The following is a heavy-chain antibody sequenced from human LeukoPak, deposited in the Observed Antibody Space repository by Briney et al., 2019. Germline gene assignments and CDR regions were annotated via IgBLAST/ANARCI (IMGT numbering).Heavy chain of an antibody. CDR1: GYTFKNYD. CDR3: ARATPGGLHGYSFDY. V-gene: IGHV1-8*02. D-gene: IGHD5-24*01. J-gene: IGHJ4*02. Sequence: GASXXVSCKASGYTFKNYDINWVRQATGQGLEWMGWMKPNSGNTGFAQKFQDRVSMTRDTSITTAYMELTSLRSGDTAVYYCARATPGGLHGYSFDYWGQGTVVTVYS. CDR2: MKPNSGNT.